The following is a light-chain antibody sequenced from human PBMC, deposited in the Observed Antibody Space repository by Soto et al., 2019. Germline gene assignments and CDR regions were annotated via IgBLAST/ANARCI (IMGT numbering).Light chain of an antibody. CDR3: SSYTRNSTLV. J-gene: IGLJ2*01. Sequence: QSAQTQPASVSGSPGQSITISCTGTSSDVGGYNYVSWYQQHPGKAPKLMIYEVSNRPSGVSNRFSGSKSGNTASLTISGLQAEDEADYYCSSYTRNSTLVFGGGTKLTVL. V-gene: IGLV2-14*01. CDR1: SSDVGGYNY. CDR2: EVS.